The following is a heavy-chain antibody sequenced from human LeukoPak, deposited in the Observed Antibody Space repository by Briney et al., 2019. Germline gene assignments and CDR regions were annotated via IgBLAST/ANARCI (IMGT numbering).Heavy chain of an antibody. CDR2: IYPGDSDT. V-gene: IGHV5-51*01. Sequence: GESLKISCKGSGYSFTSYWIGWVRQMPGKGLEWMGIIYPGDSDTRYSPSFQGQVTISADKSISTAYLQWSSLKASDTAMYYCARPHPYSSGWYGGAFDIWGQGTMVTVSS. CDR1: GYSFTSYW. CDR3: ARPHPYSSGWYGGAFDI. J-gene: IGHJ3*02. D-gene: IGHD6-19*01.